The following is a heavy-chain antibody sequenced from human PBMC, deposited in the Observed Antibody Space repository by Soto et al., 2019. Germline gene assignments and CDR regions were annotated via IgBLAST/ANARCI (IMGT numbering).Heavy chain of an antibody. V-gene: IGHV4-61*01. CDR3: ARDRRIAARDYYYYGMDV. Sequence: SETLSLTCTVSGGSVSSGSYYWSWIRQPPGKGLEWIGYIYYSGSTNYNPSLKSRVTISVDTSKNQFSLKLGSVTAADTAVYYCARDRRIAARDYYYYGMDVWGQGTTVTVSS. D-gene: IGHD6-6*01. CDR2: IYYSGST. CDR1: GGSVSSGSYY. J-gene: IGHJ6*02.